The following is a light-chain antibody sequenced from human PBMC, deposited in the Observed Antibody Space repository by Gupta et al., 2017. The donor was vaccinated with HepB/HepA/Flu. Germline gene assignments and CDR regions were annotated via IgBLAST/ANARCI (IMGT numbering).Light chain of an antibody. CDR1: SSVVGSNNY. Sequence: HSASTLPPSASGSPGQSVTISCTGPSSVVGSNNYVSWYQQHPGKAPKLMIYEVSKRPSGVPDRFSGSKSGNTASLTVSGLQAEDEADYYCSSYAGSNNRVVFGGGTKLIVL. J-gene: IGLJ2*01. V-gene: IGLV2-8*01. CDR2: EVS. CDR3: SSYAGSNNRVV.